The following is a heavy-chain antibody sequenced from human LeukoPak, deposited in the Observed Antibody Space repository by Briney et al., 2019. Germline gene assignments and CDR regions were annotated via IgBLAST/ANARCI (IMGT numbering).Heavy chain of an antibody. J-gene: IGHJ4*02. Sequence: GGSLRLSCAASGFTFSDYAMSWVRQAPGKGLEWVSGISISGGTTYYPDSVKGRITTSRDNSKNTLYLQINSLRAEDTALYYCAKSNGRGVVNFDYWGQGTLVTVSS. V-gene: IGHV3-23*01. CDR1: GFTFSDYA. CDR3: AKSNGRGVVNFDY. D-gene: IGHD2-15*01. CDR2: ISISGGTT.